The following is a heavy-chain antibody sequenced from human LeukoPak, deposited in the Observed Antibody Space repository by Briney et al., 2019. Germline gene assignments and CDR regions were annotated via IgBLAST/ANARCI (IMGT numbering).Heavy chain of an antibody. J-gene: IGHJ6*03. D-gene: IGHD6-25*01. CDR3: ASDSLPRRYFYYYMDV. Sequence: EASVRVSCKTTGYTFVSYGINWVRQAPGRGLEWMGWISPYHGNTNFAQNFQDRLTMTTDTSTSTAYMELRGLMSDDTAGYYCASDSLPRRYFYYYMDVWGKGTTVIVSS. CDR2: ISPYHGNT. CDR1: GYTFVSYG. V-gene: IGHV1-18*01.